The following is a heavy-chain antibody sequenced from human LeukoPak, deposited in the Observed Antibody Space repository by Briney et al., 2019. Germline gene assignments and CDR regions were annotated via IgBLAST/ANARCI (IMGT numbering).Heavy chain of an antibody. CDR1: GGSISSSSYY. V-gene: IGHV4-39*07. J-gene: IGHJ6*02. CDR2: IYYSGST. D-gene: IGHD4-11*01. CDR3: AXVQXWXXXXGMDV. Sequence: SETLSLTCTVSGGSISSSSYYWGWIRQPPGKGLEWIGSIYYSGSTNYNPSLKSRVTISVDTSKNQFSLKLSSVTAADTAVYYCAXVQXWXXXXGMDVWGQGXTVTVS.